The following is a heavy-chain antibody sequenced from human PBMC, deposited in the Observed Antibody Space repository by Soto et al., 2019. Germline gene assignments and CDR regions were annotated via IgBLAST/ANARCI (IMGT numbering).Heavy chain of an antibody. J-gene: IGHJ4*02. CDR1: GGSISSFY. D-gene: IGHD3-22*01. CDR2: VYHSGYT. V-gene: IGHV4-59*01. Sequence: ETLSLTCTVSGGSISSFYWSWIRQPPGRGLEWIGYVYHSGYTSYNPSLKSRVAISVDTSKSRFSLKVTSVTAADTAVYFCARLTYYDSTGYFDYWGQGTLVTVSS. CDR3: ARLTYYDSTGYFDY.